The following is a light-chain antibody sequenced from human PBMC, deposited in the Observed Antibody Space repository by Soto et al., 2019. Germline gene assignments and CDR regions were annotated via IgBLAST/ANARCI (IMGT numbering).Light chain of an antibody. V-gene: IGLV3-21*02. CDR2: DDS. CDR3: HVWDSSSEHV. CDR1: NIGSKS. J-gene: IGLJ1*01. Sequence: SYELTQPPSVSVAPGQTARITCGGNNIGSKSVHWYQQKPGQAPVMAVDDDSDRPSGIHERFSGSNSGNTATLTISRVEAGDEADYFCHVWDSSSEHVFGTGTNVTVL.